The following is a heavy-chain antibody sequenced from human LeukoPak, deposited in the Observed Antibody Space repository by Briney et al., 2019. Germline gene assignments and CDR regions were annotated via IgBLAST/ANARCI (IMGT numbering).Heavy chain of an antibody. D-gene: IGHD3-22*01. CDR3: ARDPPYYDSSGYYYESYMDV. V-gene: IGHV1-2*02. J-gene: IGHJ6*03. Sequence: ASVKVSCRASGYTFTGYYMHWVRQAPGQGLEWMGWINPNSGGTNYAQKFQGRVTMTRDTSISTAYMELSRLRSDDTAVYYCARDPPYYDSSGYYYESYMDVWGKGTTVTVSS. CDR2: INPNSGGT. CDR1: GYTFTGYY.